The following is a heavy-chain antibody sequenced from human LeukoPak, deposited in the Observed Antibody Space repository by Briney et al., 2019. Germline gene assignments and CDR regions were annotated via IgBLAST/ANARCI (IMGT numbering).Heavy chain of an antibody. D-gene: IGHD1-26*01. CDR1: GFTFDDHG. CDR2: ITWNGGST. J-gene: IGHJ4*02. CDR3: ARDRSYGAFAS. V-gene: IGHV3-20*04. Sequence: RPGGSLRLSCAASGFTFDDHGMNWVRQAPGEGLEWVFGITWNGGSTGYADSVKGRFTISRDNAKNSLYLQMSSLRAEDTALYYCARDRSYGAFASWGQGTLVTVSP.